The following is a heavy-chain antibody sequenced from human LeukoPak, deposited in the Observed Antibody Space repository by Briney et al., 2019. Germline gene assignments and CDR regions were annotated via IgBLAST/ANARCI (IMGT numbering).Heavy chain of an antibody. CDR1: GYTFTSYG. CDR2: ISAYNGNT. V-gene: IGHV1-18*01. D-gene: IGHD2-2*01. Sequence: ASVKVSCKASGYTFTSYGISWVRQAPGQGRGWRGWISAYNGNTNYAQKHQGTVTMTTDTSTSTAYIDLSSLTSDHTAVYYCARFSDIVVVPAAVPYAFDICGQGTMVTVSS. J-gene: IGHJ3*02. CDR3: ARFSDIVVVPAAVPYAFDI.